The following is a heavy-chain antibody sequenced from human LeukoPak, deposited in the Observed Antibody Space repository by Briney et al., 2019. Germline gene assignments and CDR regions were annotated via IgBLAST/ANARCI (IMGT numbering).Heavy chain of an antibody. CDR3: ARDFGYSSTNWFDP. CDR1: GYTFTSYY. CDR2: INPNSGGT. D-gene: IGHD6-19*01. V-gene: IGHV1-2*02. J-gene: IGHJ5*02. Sequence: ASVKVSCKASGYTFTSYYMHWVRQAPGQGLEWMGWINPNSGGTNYAQNFQGRVTMTRDTSISTAYMELSSLRSDDTAVYYCARDFGYSSTNWFDPWGQGTLVTVSS.